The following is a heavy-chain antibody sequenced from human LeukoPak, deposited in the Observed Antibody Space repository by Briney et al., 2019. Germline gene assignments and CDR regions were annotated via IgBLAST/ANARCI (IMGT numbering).Heavy chain of an antibody. J-gene: IGHJ4*02. CDR2: IYYSGST. Sequence: SETLSLTCTVSGGSINSSTYYWGWIRQPPGKGLEWIGTIYYSGSTYYNPSLKSRVTISVDTSKNQFSLNLRSVTAADTAVYYCARREYKYGYFDFWGQGTLVTVSS. CDR3: ARREYKYGYFDF. V-gene: IGHV4-39*01. D-gene: IGHD5-18*01. CDR1: GGSINSSTYY.